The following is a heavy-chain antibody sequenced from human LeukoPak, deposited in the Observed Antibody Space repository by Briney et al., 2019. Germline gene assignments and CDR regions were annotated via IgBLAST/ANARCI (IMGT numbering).Heavy chain of an antibody. CDR3: ACYGIAPPY. V-gene: IGHV3-74*01. CDR1: GFTFSSYW. CDR2: INNDGSST. D-gene: IGHD2-15*01. J-gene: IGHJ4*02. Sequence: PGGSLRLSCAASGFTFSSYWTHWVRQAPGKGLVWVSHINNDGSSTSYADSVKGRFTISRDNAKNTLYLQMNSLRTEDTAVYYCACYGIAPPYWGQGTLVTVSS.